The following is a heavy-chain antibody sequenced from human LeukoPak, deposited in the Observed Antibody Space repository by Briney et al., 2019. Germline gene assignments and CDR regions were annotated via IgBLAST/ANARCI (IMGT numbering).Heavy chain of an antibody. CDR3: ARDRSVAASLV. V-gene: IGHV4-39*07. CDR1: GGSISSSSYY. D-gene: IGHD2-15*01. CDR2: IYYSGST. J-gene: IGHJ4*02. Sequence: SETLSLTCTVSGGSISSSSYYWGWIRQPPGKGLEWIGSIYYSGSTYYNPSLKSRVTISVDTSKNQFSLKLSSVTAADTAVYYCARDRSVAASLVWGQGTLVTVSS.